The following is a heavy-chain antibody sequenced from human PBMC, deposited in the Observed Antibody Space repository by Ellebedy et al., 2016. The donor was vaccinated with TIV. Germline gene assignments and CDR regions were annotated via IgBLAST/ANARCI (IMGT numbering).Heavy chain of an antibody. CDR1: GFTFTSYG. V-gene: IGHV3-30*02. CDR2: LRYEGSNK. J-gene: IGHJ6*02. Sequence: PGGSLRLSCAASGFTFTSYGMHWVRQAPGKGLEWVAFLRYEGSNKLYADSVKGRFTISRDNSKNMLYLQMNSLRAEDTAFYYCAKDRTSRSTGGNGMDVWGQGTTVTVS. D-gene: IGHD6-6*01. CDR3: AKDRTSRSTGGNGMDV.